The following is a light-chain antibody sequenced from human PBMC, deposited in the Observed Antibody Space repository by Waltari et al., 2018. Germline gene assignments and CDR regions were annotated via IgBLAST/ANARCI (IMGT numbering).Light chain of an antibody. CDR1: SGSIASNF. V-gene: IGLV6-57*04. CDR3: QSYDGSGSCV. CDR2: EDH. Sequence: FMLTQPHSVSESPGKTITISCTRSSGSIASNFVQWYQQRPGSAPTTVIYEDHQRTSGVPDRFSSSFDRSSNSASLTISGLKTEDEAEYYCQSYDGSGSCVFGGGTKLTVL. J-gene: IGLJ3*02.